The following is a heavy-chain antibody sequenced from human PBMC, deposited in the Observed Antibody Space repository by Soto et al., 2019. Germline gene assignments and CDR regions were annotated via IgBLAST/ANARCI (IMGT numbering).Heavy chain of an antibody. J-gene: IGHJ4*02. D-gene: IGHD5-12*01. Sequence: QLQLRESGPGLVQPSETLSLTCLVSGGSISSSTYYWGWIRQPPGKGLEWIGSIDYSGATYYNPSLRSRITISMDRSKNHFSLKLTSVTAADTAIYYCAPVGIGTTTVDYWGQGTLVTVSS. CDR3: APVGIGTTTVDY. V-gene: IGHV4-39*02. CDR2: IDYSGAT. CDR1: GGSISSSTYY.